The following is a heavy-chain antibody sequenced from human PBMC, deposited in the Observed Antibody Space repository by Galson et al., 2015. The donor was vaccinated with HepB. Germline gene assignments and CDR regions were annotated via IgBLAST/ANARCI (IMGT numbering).Heavy chain of an antibody. Sequence: SGAEVKKPGESLKISCKGSGYNFTDYWISWVRQMPGKGLEWMGRIDPSDSYTNNSPSLQGHVTISADKSISTAYLQWSSLKASDTAMYYCASLITMVRGDNFDYWGQGTLVTVSS. V-gene: IGHV5-10-1*01. CDR2: IDPSDSYT. D-gene: IGHD3-10*01. CDR3: ASLITMVRGDNFDY. J-gene: IGHJ4*02. CDR1: GYNFTDYW.